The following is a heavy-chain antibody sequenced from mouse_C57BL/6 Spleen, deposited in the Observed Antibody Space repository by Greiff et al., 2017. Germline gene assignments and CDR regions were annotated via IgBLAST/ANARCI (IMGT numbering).Heavy chain of an antibody. Sequence: QVQLQQSGAELMKPGASVKLSCKATGYTFTGYWIEWVKQRPGHGLEWIGAILPGSGSTNYHEKFKGQATFTADTSSNTAYMQLSSLTTEDSAIYYCAREHESGRLRLGFAYWGQGTLVTVSA. J-gene: IGHJ3*01. CDR1: GYTFTGYW. CDR3: AREHESGRLRLGFAY. D-gene: IGHD2-4*01. CDR2: ILPGSGST. V-gene: IGHV1-9*01.